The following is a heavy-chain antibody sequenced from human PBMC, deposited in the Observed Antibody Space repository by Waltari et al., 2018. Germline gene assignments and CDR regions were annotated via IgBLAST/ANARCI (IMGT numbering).Heavy chain of an antibody. Sequence: EVRLVESGGGLVQPGGSLRLSCSVSGCPVSHSWSHWVRHAPGKGLVWVAYVNNEGTHTAYVDAVKGRFTASRDNAKNTLYLQMNSLRVEDTAVYYCARGGLAGATPDYWGQGTLVTVSS. CDR3: ARGGLAGATPDY. CDR1: GCPVSHSW. J-gene: IGHJ4*02. CDR2: VNNEGTHT. D-gene: IGHD1-26*01. V-gene: IGHV3-74*03.